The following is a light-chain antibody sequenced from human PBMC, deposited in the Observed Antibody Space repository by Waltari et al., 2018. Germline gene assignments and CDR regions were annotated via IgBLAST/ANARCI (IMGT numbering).Light chain of an antibody. V-gene: IGLV2-14*01. CDR1: SNDVLGYHS. J-gene: IGLJ2*01. CDR2: DVS. Sequence: QSALTQPASVSGSPGQSVTIFCAGTSNDVLGYHSVSWYQEHPGQAPRVIIYDVSDRPSGVSDRFSGSKSGNTASLTISGLQAEDEADYYCSSQSSNDVVLFGGGTKLTVL. CDR3: SSQSSNDVVL.